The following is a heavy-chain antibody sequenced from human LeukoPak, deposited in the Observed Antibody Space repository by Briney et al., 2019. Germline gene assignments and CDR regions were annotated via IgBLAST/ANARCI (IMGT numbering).Heavy chain of an antibody. V-gene: IGHV3-7*04. CDR2: IKQDGGEK. CDR1: GFTFSKYW. Sequence: GASLRLSCAASGFTFSKYWMSWVRRAPGQGLEWVANIKQDGGEKYYVDSVEGRFTISRDNAKNSLDLQMNSLRAEDTAVYYCVRQLDGTLDYWGQGTLVTVSS. D-gene: IGHD1-1*01. CDR3: VRQLDGTLDY. J-gene: IGHJ4*02.